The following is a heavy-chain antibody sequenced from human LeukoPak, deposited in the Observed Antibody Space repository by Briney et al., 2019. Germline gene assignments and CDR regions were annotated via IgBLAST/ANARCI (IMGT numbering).Heavy chain of an antibody. Sequence: PSETLSLTCTVSGGSISSYYWSWIRQPPGKGLEWIGYIYTSGSTNYNPSLKSRVTISVDTSKNQFSLKLSSVTAAETAVYFCAKRGVVIRVILVGFYKEAYYFDSWGQGALVTVSS. V-gene: IGHV4-4*09. D-gene: IGHD3-22*01. CDR1: GGSISSYY. CDR3: AKRGVVIRVILVGFYKEAYYFDS. CDR2: IYTSGST. J-gene: IGHJ4*02.